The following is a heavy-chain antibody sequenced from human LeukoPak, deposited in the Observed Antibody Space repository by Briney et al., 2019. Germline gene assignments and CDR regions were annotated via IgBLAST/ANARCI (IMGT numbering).Heavy chain of an antibody. CDR1: GFTFSSYA. Sequence: GGSLRLSCAASGFTFSSYAMSWVRQAPGKGLEWVSAISGSGGSTYYADSVKGRFTISRDNSKNTLYLQMNSLRAEDTAVYYCAKVPRGSGYYKGDYWGQGTLVTVSS. CDR2: ISGSGGST. V-gene: IGHV3-23*01. D-gene: IGHD3-22*01. CDR3: AKVPRGSGYYKGDY. J-gene: IGHJ4*02.